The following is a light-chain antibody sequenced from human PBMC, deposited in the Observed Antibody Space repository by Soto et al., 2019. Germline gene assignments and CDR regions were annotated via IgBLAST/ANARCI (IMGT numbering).Light chain of an antibody. V-gene: IGKV3-20*01. CDR1: QSVSSSS. CDR2: GAS. Sequence: EVVLTQPPGTLSLSPGERATLSCRASQSVSSSSLAWYQQKPGQAPKVLIYGASTRATGIPDRFSGSGSGTDFTLTISRLEPEDFAVYYCQQYSSSPRTFGQGTKLEIK. CDR3: QQYSSSPRT. J-gene: IGKJ2*01.